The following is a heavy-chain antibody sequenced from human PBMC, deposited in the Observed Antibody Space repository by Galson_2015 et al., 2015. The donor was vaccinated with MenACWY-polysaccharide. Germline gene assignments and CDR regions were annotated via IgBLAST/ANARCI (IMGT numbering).Heavy chain of an antibody. CDR2: INTNTGNT. CDR3: ATAPRERVVPAAMWILTLYGMDV. Sequence: SVKVSCKASGYTFTSYAMNWVRQAPGQGLEWMGWINTNTGNTTYAQGFTGRFVFSLDTSVSSEYLQISSLKAEDTAVYYCATAPRERVVPAAMWILTLYGMDVWGQGTTVTVSS. D-gene: IGHD2-2*01. V-gene: IGHV7-4-1*02. J-gene: IGHJ6*02. CDR1: GYTFTSYA.